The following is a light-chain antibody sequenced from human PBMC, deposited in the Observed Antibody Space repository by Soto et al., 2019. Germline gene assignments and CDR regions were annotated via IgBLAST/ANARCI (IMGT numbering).Light chain of an antibody. CDR3: QQRSRWPLT. CDR2: DTS. V-gene: IGKV3-11*01. CDR1: ESVSTY. Sequence: EVVLAQSPATLSLSPGERATLSCTASESVSTYLAWYQQKPGQSPRLLIYDTSRRATGIPARFSGSGSGTDVPLTISSLEPEEVVVYYCQQRSRWPLTFGGGPKVEIK. J-gene: IGKJ4*01.